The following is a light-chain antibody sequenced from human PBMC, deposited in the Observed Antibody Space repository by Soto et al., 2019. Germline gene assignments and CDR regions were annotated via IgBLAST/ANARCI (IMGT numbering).Light chain of an antibody. V-gene: IGKV1-5*03. CDR2: KAS. Sequence: DIQMTQSPSTLSASVGDRVTITCRASQSISSWLAWYQQRPGKAPKLLIYKASSLESGVPSRFSGSGSGTEFTLTISSLQPDDFATYYSQQDNRYPRTFGQGTKV. CDR3: QQDNRYPRT. CDR1: QSISSW. J-gene: IGKJ1*01.